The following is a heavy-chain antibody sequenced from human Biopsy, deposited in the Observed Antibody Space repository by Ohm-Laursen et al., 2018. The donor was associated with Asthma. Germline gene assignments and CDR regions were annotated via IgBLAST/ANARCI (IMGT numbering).Heavy chain of an antibody. CDR3: VRHQYSSSWSTFDY. V-gene: IGHV4-39*01. Sequence: SETLSLTCTVSGGSITISSYYWGWIRQPPGKGMEWIGSMYHSGSPHYHPSLKSRATISVDPSKNRLSLKMSSVTAADTAVYFCVRHQYSSSWSTFDYWGQGALVTVSS. CDR2: MYHSGSP. D-gene: IGHD3-22*01. CDR1: GGSITISSYY. J-gene: IGHJ4*02.